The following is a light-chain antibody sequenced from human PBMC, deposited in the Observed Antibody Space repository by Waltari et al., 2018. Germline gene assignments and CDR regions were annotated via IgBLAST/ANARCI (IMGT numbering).Light chain of an antibody. CDR1: SPNIGRNS. CDR3: AAWDDSLSGRV. Sequence: QSVLTPPHSASGTPGQRVPISCSGISPNIGRNSVSLYQQLPGTAPKRLSYPSDQRPSGVPDRFSGSKSGTSASLAISGLRSEDEADYYCAAWDDSLSGRVFGGGTKLTVL. J-gene: IGLJ3*02. CDR2: PSD. V-gene: IGLV1-47*01.